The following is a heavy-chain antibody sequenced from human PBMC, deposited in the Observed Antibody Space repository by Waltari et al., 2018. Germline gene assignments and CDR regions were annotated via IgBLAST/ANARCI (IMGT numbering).Heavy chain of an antibody. D-gene: IGHD3-3*01. Sequence: QVQLQESGTGLVKPSETLSLTCTVSGGSISSYYWSWIRQPPGKGLEWIGYIKSRVTISVDTSKNQFSLKLSSVTAADTAVYYCARLDTAIWSGYSHWYFDLWGRGTLVTVSS. J-gene: IGHJ2*01. CDR1: GGSISSYY. V-gene: IGHV4-59*01. CDR3: ARLDTAIWSGYSHWYFDL.